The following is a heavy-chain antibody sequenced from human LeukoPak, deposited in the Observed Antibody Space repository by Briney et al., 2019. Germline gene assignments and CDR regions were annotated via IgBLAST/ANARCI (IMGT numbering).Heavy chain of an antibody. J-gene: IGHJ4*02. V-gene: IGHV5-51*01. CDR1: GYTFSSCW. Sequence: ESLKISWKGSGYTFSSCWIGWVRQMPGKGLEWMGIIYPGDSGTRYSPCLQRQVTIPGDTSIVTAYLHWTSLNAADTRGYLWARQKDFRLDCWLQGTHVTAFS. CDR3: ARQKDFRLDC. CDR2: IYPGDSGT. D-gene: IGHD3-3*01.